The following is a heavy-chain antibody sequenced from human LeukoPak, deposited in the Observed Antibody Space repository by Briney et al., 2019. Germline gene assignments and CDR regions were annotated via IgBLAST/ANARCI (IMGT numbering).Heavy chain of an antibody. Sequence: GGSLRLSCAASGFTVSSNYMSWVRQAPGKGLEWVSVIYSGGSTYYADSVKGRFTISRENSKNRLYLRKNSLRAEDGAVKYLAEDLQSIYTALDYWGQGILVTVSS. CDR1: GFTVSSNY. V-gene: IGHV3-66*01. CDR2: IYSGGST. D-gene: IGHD3-16*01. J-gene: IGHJ4*02. CDR3: AEDLQSIYTALDY.